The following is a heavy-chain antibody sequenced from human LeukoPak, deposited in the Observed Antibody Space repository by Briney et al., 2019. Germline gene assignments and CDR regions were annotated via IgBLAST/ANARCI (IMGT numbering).Heavy chain of an antibody. D-gene: IGHD3-22*01. CDR3: ATATYYYDSSGYYYYFDY. CDR1: GFTFSDYY. J-gene: IGHJ4*02. Sequence: PGGSLRLSCAASGFTFSDYYMSWIRQAPGKGLEWVSYISSSGSTIYYADSVKGRFTISRDNAKNSLYLQMNSLRAEDTAVYYCATATYYYDSSGYYYYFDYWGQGTLVTVSS. CDR2: ISSSGSTI. V-gene: IGHV3-11*01.